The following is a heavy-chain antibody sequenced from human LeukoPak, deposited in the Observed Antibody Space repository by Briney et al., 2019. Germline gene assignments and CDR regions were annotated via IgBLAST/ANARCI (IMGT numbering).Heavy chain of an antibody. Sequence: GGSLRLSCAASGFTFSNYWMSWVRQAPGKGLEWVANINQDGSEKYYADSVKGRFTISRDNAKNSLYLQMNSLRAEDTAVYYCARDIYYYDSSGYYFPGGSDYWGQGTLVTVSS. V-gene: IGHV3-7*01. CDR3: ARDIYYYDSSGYYFPGGSDY. CDR1: GFTFSNYW. D-gene: IGHD3-22*01. J-gene: IGHJ4*02. CDR2: INQDGSEK.